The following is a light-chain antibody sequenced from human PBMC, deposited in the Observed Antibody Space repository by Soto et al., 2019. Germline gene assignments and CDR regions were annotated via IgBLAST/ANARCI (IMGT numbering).Light chain of an antibody. Sequence: IGLYHSAATVSVYPRERATLSCRASQSVRSHLAWYRQRPGQAPRLLIYAASSRATGSPDRFSGGGSGTDFTLTISRLEPEDFAVYYCQHRSNWPLTFGGGTKVDI. CDR2: AAS. CDR1: QSVRSH. V-gene: IGKV3D-20*02. CDR3: QHRSNWPLT. J-gene: IGKJ4*01.